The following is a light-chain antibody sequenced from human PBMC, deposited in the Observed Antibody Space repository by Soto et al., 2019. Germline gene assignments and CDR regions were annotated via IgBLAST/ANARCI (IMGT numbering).Light chain of an antibody. CDR2: AAS. Sequence: IQLTQSPSSLSASVGDRVTITCRASQGISSYLAWYQQKPGKAPKLLIYAASTLKSGVPSKFSGSGSGTDFTLTISSPQPEDFATYYCQQLNSYPRTFGPGTKVEIK. CDR3: QQLNSYPRT. CDR1: QGISSY. V-gene: IGKV1-9*01. J-gene: IGKJ1*01.